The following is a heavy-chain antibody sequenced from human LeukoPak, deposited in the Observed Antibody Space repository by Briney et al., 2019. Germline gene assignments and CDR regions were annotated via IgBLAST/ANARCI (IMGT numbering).Heavy chain of an antibody. V-gene: IGHV4-38-2*02. CDR2: IYHSGST. J-gene: IGHJ4*02. Sequence: SETLSLTCTVSGYSISSGYYWGWVRQPPGKGLEWIGSIYHSGSTYYNPSLKSRVTISVDTSKNQFSLKLSSVTAADTAVYYCARGGIAARLIDYWGQGTLVTVSS. CDR1: GYSISSGYY. CDR3: ARGGIAARLIDY. D-gene: IGHD6-6*01.